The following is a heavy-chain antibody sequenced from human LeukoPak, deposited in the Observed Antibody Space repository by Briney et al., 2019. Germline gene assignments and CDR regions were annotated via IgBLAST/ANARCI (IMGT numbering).Heavy chain of an antibody. D-gene: IGHD3-3*01. J-gene: IGHJ4*02. V-gene: IGHV3-30*02. CDR1: GFTFGSYG. Sequence: GGSLRLSCAASGFTFGSYGMHWVRQAPGKGLEWVAYIRYDGVNDYYADSVRGRFTISRDISKNTLYLQMNSLRAEDTAVYYCAKDRGVFGVTYSLDYWGQGTLVTVSS. CDR3: AKDRGVFGVTYSLDY. CDR2: IRYDGVND.